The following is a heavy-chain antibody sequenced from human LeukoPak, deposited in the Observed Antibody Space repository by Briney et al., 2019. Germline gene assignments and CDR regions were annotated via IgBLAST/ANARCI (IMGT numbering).Heavy chain of an antibody. D-gene: IGHD6-13*01. CDR2: INAGNGNT. V-gene: IGHV1-3*01. Sequence: ASVKVSCKASGYTFTSYAMHWVRQAPGQRLEWMGWINAGNGNTKYSQKFQGRVTITRDTPASTAYMELSSLRSEDTAVYYCARDGAAAGTPWFDPWGQGTLVTVSS. CDR1: GYTFTSYA. CDR3: ARDGAAAGTPWFDP. J-gene: IGHJ5*02.